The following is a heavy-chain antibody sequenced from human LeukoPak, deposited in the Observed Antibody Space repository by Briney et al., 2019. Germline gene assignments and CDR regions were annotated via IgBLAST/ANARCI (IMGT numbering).Heavy chain of an antibody. CDR2: IIPIFGTA. CDR3: ARELRGGDFSDY. CDR1: GGTFSSYA. V-gene: IGHV1-69*05. J-gene: IGHJ4*02. D-gene: IGHD2-21*01. Sequence: SVKVSCKASGGTFSSYAISWVRQAPGQGLEWMGRIIPIFGTANYAQKFQGRVTITTDESTSTAYMELSGLRSEDTAVYYCARELRGGDFSDYWGQGTLVTVSS.